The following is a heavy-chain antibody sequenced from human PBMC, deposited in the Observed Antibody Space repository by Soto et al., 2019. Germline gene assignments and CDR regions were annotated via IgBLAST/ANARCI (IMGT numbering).Heavy chain of an antibody. CDR2: ISYDGSNK. D-gene: IGHD4-4*01. Sequence: QVQLVESGGGVVQPGRSLRLSCAASGFTFSSYGMHWVRQAPGKGLEWVAVISYDGSNKYYADSVKGRFTISRDNSKNPLYLQMNSLRAEDTAVYYCAKDLYLDYSNYYFPVDYWGQGTLVTVSS. J-gene: IGHJ4*02. V-gene: IGHV3-30*18. CDR3: AKDLYLDYSNYYFPVDY. CDR1: GFTFSSYG.